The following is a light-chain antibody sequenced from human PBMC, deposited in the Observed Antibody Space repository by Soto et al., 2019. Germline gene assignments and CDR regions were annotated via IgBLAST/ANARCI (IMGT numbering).Light chain of an antibody. V-gene: IGKV3-20*01. CDR2: GAS. Sequence: EIVLTQSPATLSLSPGERATLSCRASQSIINNLAWYQQTPGQAPRLLIYGASSRATGIPDRFSGSGSGTDFTLTISRLEPEDFAVYYCQQYGSSPETFGQGTKVDIK. J-gene: IGKJ1*01. CDR3: QQYGSSPET. CDR1: QSIINN.